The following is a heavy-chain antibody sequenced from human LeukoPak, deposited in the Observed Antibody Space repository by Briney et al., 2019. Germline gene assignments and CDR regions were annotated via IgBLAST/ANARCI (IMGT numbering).Heavy chain of an antibody. CDR1: GFTFSSYG. CDR3: AKSGLSKYGNYYDSSGYYLLGY. D-gene: IGHD3-22*01. CDR2: ISYDGSNK. V-gene: IGHV3-30*18. Sequence: PGGSLRLSCAASGFTFSSYGMHWVRQAPGKGLEWVAVISYDGSNKYYADSVKGRFTISRDNSKNTLYLQMNSLRAEDTAVYYCAKSGLSKYGNYYDSSGYYLLGYWGQGTLVTVSS. J-gene: IGHJ4*02.